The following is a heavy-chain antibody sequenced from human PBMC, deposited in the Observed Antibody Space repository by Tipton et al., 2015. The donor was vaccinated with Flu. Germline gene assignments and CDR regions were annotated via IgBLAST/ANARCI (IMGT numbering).Heavy chain of an antibody. J-gene: IGHJ5*02. CDR1: GYTLTGYY. Sequence: QLVQSGAEMRKPGASVKVSCKASGYTLTGYYMHWVRQAPGQGLEWMGWINPNSGGTNSAQTFQGRVTMTRDTSINTAYMEMTSLTSDDTAVYFCATVKLTGYLGTAAGWFDTWGQGTLVSVSS. CDR2: INPNSGGT. D-gene: IGHD6-13*01. CDR3: ATVKLTGYLGTAAGWFDT. V-gene: IGHV1-2*02.